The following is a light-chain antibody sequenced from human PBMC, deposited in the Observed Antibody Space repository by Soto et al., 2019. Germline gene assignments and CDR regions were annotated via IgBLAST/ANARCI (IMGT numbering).Light chain of an antibody. CDR2: VAS. CDR3: QQHGSGPWT. Sequence: EIVLTQSPDTLSLSPGERATLSCRASQSVSSSNLAWYQHTPGQAPRLLIYVASRRATGIPDRFSGSGSGTEFTLTITRLEPEEFAVYYCQQHGSGPWTFGQGTKVEIK. CDR1: QSVSSSN. J-gene: IGKJ1*01. V-gene: IGKV3-20*01.